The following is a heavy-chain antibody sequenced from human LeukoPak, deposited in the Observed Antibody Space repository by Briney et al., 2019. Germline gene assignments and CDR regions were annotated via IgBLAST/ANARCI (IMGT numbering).Heavy chain of an antibody. Sequence: PSETLSLTCTVPGGSISSSSYYWGWIRQPPGKGLEWIGYIYYSGSTTYNPSLKSRVTISVDTSKNQFSLKLSSVTAADTAVYYCARTYQVPAAIPYWGQGTLVTVSS. J-gene: IGHJ4*02. D-gene: IGHD2-2*02. CDR1: GGSISSSSYY. V-gene: IGHV4-61*05. CDR2: IYYSGST. CDR3: ARTYQVPAAIPY.